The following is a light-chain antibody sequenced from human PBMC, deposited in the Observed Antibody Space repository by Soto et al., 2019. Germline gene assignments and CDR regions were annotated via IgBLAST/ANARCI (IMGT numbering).Light chain of an antibody. Sequence: EIVMTQSPATLSASPGERATLSCRASQSVSSNLAWYQQKPGQAPRLLIYGASTRATGIPARFSGSGSGTEVTLTISSLQSEDFAVYYCQQYNNYPLTFGGGTKVEIK. J-gene: IGKJ4*01. V-gene: IGKV3-15*01. CDR2: GAS. CDR1: QSVSSN. CDR3: QQYNNYPLT.